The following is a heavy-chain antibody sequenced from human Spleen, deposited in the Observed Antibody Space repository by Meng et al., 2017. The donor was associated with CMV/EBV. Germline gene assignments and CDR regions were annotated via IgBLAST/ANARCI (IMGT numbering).Heavy chain of an antibody. J-gene: IGHJ5*02. Sequence: GSLRLSCAVYGESFSGYYWSWIRQPPGKGLEWIGEINHSGSTNYNPSLKSRVTISVDTSKNQFSLKLSSVTAADTAVYYCARVGARRWFDPWGQGTLVTVSS. CDR1: GESFSGYY. D-gene: IGHD1-26*01. CDR2: INHSGST. V-gene: IGHV4-34*01. CDR3: ARVGARRWFDP.